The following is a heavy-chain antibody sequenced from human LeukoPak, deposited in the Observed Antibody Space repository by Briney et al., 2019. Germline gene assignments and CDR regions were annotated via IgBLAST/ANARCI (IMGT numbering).Heavy chain of an antibody. V-gene: IGHV3-33*06. D-gene: IGHD5-18*01. J-gene: IGHJ4*02. CDR2: LWYDGSNK. CDR3: AKDSSGYSYGSFPGY. Sequence: GGSLRLSCAASGFTFSSYGMHWVRQAPGKGLEWLAVLWYDGSNKYYADSVKGRFTISRDNSKNPLYLKMNSLRAEDTAVYYCAKDSSGYSYGSFPGYWGQGTLVTVSS. CDR1: GFTFSSYG.